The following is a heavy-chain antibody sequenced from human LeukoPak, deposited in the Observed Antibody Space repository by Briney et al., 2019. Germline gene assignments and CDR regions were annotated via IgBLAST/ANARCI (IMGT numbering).Heavy chain of an antibody. CDR2: ISGSGGST. CDR1: GFTFSMYA. Sequence: GGSLRLSCAASGFTFSMYAMSWVRQDPGKGLEWVSGISGSGGSTYYADSVKGRFTISRDNSKNTLYLQMNSLRAEDTAVYYCAKDLGPSCGGDCYFDYWGQGTLVTVSS. V-gene: IGHV3-23*01. J-gene: IGHJ4*02. D-gene: IGHD2-21*01. CDR3: AKDLGPSCGGDCYFDY.